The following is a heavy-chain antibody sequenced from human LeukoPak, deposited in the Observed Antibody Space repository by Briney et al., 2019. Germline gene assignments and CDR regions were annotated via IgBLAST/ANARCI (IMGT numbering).Heavy chain of an antibody. CDR3: AKELDTMFFDY. D-gene: IGHD3-10*02. J-gene: IGHJ4*02. CDR1: GFTFSTYW. V-gene: IGHV3-7*03. CDR2: MKRDGSEI. Sequence: GGSLRLSCSASGFTFSTYWMSWVRQAPGKGLEWVANMKRDGSEIYYVDSVRGRFTISRDSGKNSVYLQMNSLTTDDTAFYFCAKELDTMFFDYWGQGALVTVSS.